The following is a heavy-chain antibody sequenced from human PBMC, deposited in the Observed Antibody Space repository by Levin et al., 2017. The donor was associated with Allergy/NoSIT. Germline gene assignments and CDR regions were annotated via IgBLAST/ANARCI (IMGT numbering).Heavy chain of an antibody. D-gene: IGHD2-2*02. CDR3: ARQERGSCSSPSCYTDH. CDR1: GGSLSSSNYY. Sequence: SSETLSLTCTGSGGSLSSSNYYWGWIRQPPGTGLEWIGSIYYSGSTYYNPSLKSRVTISVDTSKNQFSLKLSSVTAADTAVYYCARQERGSCSSPSCYTDHWGQGTLVTVSS. J-gene: IGHJ1*01. CDR2: IYYSGST. V-gene: IGHV4-39*01.